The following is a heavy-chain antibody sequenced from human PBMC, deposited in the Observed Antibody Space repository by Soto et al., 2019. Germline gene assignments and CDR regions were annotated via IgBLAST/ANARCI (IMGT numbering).Heavy chain of an antibody. V-gene: IGHV3-9*01. Sequence: EVQLVESGGGLVQPGRSLRLSCAASGFTFDDYAMHWVRQAPGKGLEWVSGISWNSGSIGYADSVKGRFTISRDNAKNSLYLQMNSLRAEDTALYYCAKDRGLVLSFDFDYGGQGTLVTVSS. J-gene: IGHJ4*02. D-gene: IGHD6-19*01. CDR1: GFTFDDYA. CDR2: ISWNSGSI. CDR3: AKDRGLVLSFDFDY.